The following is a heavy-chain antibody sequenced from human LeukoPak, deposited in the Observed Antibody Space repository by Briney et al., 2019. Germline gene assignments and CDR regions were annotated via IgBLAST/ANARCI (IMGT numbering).Heavy chain of an antibody. CDR1: GFTFDDYA. CDR2: ISWNSGSI. D-gene: IGHD4-17*01. CDR3: AKDIYGDSGPLDY. Sequence: SLRLSWAAAGFTFDDYAMHWVRQAQGKGLEWVSGISWNSGSIGYADSVKGRFTISRDNAKNSLYLQMNSLRAEDTALYYCAKDIYGDSGPLDYWGQGTLVTVSS. J-gene: IGHJ4*02. V-gene: IGHV3-9*01.